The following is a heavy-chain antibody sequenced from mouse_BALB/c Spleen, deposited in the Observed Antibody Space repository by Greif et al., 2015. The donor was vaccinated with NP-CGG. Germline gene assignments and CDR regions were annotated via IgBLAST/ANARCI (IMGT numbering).Heavy chain of an antibody. V-gene: IGHV3-8*02. CDR2: ISYSGST. CDR1: GDSITSSY. D-gene: IGHD2-12*01. Sequence: EVQLVESGPSLVKPSQTLSLTCSVTGDSITSSYWNWIRKFPGNKLEYMGYISYSGSTYYNPSLKSRISITRDTSKNQYYLQLNSVTTEDTATYYCARSTYYRFAYWGQGTLVTVSA. J-gene: IGHJ3*01. CDR3: ARSTYYRFAY.